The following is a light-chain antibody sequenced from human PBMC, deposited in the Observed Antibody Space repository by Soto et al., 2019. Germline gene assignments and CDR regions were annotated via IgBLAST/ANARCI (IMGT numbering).Light chain of an antibody. CDR2: ATS. J-gene: IGKJ2*01. V-gene: IGKV1-39*01. Sequence: DIQMTQSPSSLSASVGDRVTITCRARQSITSYLNWYQQKPRKAPQLLIYATSNLQSGVPSWLSGSGSGTAITRNIGSLHPEGFQTYYCPQSFTTPYTFGQGTKVEI. CDR3: PQSFTTPYT. CDR1: QSITSY.